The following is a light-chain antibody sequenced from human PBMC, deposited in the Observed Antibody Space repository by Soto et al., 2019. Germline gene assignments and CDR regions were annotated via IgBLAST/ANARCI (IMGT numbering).Light chain of an antibody. CDR3: QQYGDPIT. J-gene: IGKJ4*01. CDR2: GAF. V-gene: IGKV3-20*01. Sequence: IFLTQSPGSLSLSSGERATLSCRASQTVRSSYLAWYQQRPGQPPKLLIYGAFNRAIGTPDRFSGSESGRDYNLTISRLDPEDSAVYYCQQYGDPITFGGGTKVEI. CDR1: QTVRSSY.